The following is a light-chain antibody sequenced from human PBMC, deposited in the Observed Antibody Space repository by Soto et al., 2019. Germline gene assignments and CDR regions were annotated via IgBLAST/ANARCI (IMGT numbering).Light chain of an antibody. V-gene: IGKV1D-16*01. CDR2: AAS. Sequence: DIQMTQSPSSLSASIGDRVTITCRASQGIATWLAWYQQKPEKAPKPLISAASSLQSGVPSRFRGRGSDRYFNLTITDLQPENFATHFCQQYKSYAKTLGQGTRRKI. J-gene: IGKJ5*01. CDR1: QGIATW. CDR3: QQYKSYAKT.